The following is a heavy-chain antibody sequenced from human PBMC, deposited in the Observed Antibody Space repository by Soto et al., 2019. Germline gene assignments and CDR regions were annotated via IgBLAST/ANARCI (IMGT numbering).Heavy chain of an antibody. Sequence: QVQLVESGGGVVQPGRCLRLSCAASGFTFSRYAMKWVRQAPGKGLEWVAVISNYGNNKYYGDSVKGRFTISSDNSKNTLYLQVNSLRAEDTAVYYCVRESYGTYYFDYWGQGTLVTVSS. CDR3: VRESYGTYYFDY. D-gene: IGHD1-26*01. V-gene: IGHV3-30-3*01. CDR1: GFTFSRYA. J-gene: IGHJ4*02. CDR2: ISNYGNNK.